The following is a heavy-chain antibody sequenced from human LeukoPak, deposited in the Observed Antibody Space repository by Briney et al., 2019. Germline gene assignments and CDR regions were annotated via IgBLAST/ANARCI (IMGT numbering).Heavy chain of an antibody. CDR2: IYSSGSS. CDR1: GGSISSSTYY. D-gene: IGHD2-2*01. V-gene: IGHV4-39*01. Sequence: SETLSLTCTVSGGSISSSTYYWGWIRQPPGKGLEWIGGIYSSGSSYYNPSLKSRVTISVDTSKNQFSLKLSSVTAADTAVYYCARHGADIVIVPSGSIVYWGQGTLVTVSS. CDR3: ARHGADIVIVPSGSIVY. J-gene: IGHJ4*02.